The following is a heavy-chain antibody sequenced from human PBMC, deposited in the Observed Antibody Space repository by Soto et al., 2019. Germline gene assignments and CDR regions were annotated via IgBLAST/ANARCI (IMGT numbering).Heavy chain of an antibody. CDR1: GFPFNDYY. Sequence: GGSLRLSCAASGFPFNDYYMSWVRQAPGKGLEWVAYITYTGRAVYYADSVRGRFTISRDNAKNSLYLQMNSLRAEDTAVYYCARDGEYQLLRPFDYWGQGTLVTVSS. J-gene: IGHJ4*02. V-gene: IGHV3-11*04. D-gene: IGHD2-2*01. CDR2: ITYTGRAV. CDR3: ARDGEYQLLRPFDY.